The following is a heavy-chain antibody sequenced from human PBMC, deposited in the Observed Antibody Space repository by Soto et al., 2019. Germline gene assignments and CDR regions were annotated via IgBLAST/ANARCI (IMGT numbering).Heavy chain of an antibody. V-gene: IGHV1-18*01. Sequence: QVHLVQSGAEVKKPGASVKVSCKGSGYGFTTDGITWVRQAPGQGLEWMAGISARNGNTNYAQKLQGRGTVTRDTSTSTAYMELRSLRSDDTAVYYCARVRYGDYWGQGALVTVSS. CDR2: ISARNGNT. D-gene: IGHD1-1*01. CDR1: GYGFTTDG. CDR3: ARVRYGDY. J-gene: IGHJ4*02.